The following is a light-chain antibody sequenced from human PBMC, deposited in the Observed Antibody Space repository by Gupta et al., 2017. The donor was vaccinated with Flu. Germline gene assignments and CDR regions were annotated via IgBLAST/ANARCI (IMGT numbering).Light chain of an antibody. CDR3: QQRGNWPPYT. J-gene: IGKJ2*01. Sequence: EIVLTQSPATLSLSPGERATLYCRASQSVSNYLGWYQQKPGQIPRLLIFDASNRDPGIPARFNGSGSGKDFTLTISSREPADSAVYYCQQRGNWPPYTFGQGTKLEIK. CDR1: QSVSNY. CDR2: DAS. V-gene: IGKV3-11*01.